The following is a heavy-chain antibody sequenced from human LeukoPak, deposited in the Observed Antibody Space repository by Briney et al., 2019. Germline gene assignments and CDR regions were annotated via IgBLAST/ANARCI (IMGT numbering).Heavy chain of an antibody. CDR1: GFSFSRYG. J-gene: IGHJ4*02. V-gene: IGHV3-30*03. D-gene: IGHD4-17*01. CDR3: ARPLSPLRDQNFDY. CDR2: ISYDGSTK. Sequence: PGGSLRLSCAASGFSFSRYGIHWVRQAPGKGLEWVAAISYDGSTKYYGDSVKGRFTVSRDNTENTLYLQMNSLRAEDTAVYYCARPLSPLRDQNFDYWGQGTLVTVSS.